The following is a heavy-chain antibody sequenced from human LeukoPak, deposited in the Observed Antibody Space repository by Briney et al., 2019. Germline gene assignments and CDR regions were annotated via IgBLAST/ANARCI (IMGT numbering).Heavy chain of an antibody. J-gene: IGHJ4*02. D-gene: IGHD6-19*01. CDR1: GGSNSSYY. CDR2: IYTSGST. V-gene: IGHV4-4*07. CDR3: ARDGASGWYVYFDY. Sequence: SETLSLTCTVSGGSNSSYYWSWIRQPAGKGLEWIGRIYTSGSTNYNPSLKSRVTMSVDTSKNQFSLKLSSVTAADTAVYHCARDGASGWYVYFDYWGQGTLVTVSS.